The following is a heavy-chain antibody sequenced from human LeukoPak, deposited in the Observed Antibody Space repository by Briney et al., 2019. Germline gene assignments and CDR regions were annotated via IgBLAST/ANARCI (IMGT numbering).Heavy chain of an antibody. J-gene: IGHJ4*02. CDR1: GFNFSTYA. CDR3: ARCSRWLQLGNDY. Sequence: GGSLRLSCAASGFNFSTYAVHWVRQAPGKGLEWVAVISYDGSNEYYAVAVKGRFTISRDNSKNTLYLQMNSLRAEDTAVYYCARCSRWLQLGNDYWGQGTLVTVSS. CDR2: ISYDGSNE. V-gene: IGHV3-30*01. D-gene: IGHD5-24*01.